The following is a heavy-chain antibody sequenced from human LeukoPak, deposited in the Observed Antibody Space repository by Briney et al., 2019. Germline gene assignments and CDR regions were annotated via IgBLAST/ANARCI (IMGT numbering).Heavy chain of an antibody. CDR2: ISYDGSNK. Sequence: GRSLGLSCAASGFTFSSYGMHWVRQAPGKGLEWVAVISYDGSNKYYADSVKGRFTISRDNSKNTLYLQMNSLRAEDTAVYYCAKNRDDWLLNYFDYWGQGTLVTVSS. J-gene: IGHJ4*02. CDR3: AKNRDDWLLNYFDY. V-gene: IGHV3-30*18. D-gene: IGHD3-9*01. CDR1: GFTFSSYG.